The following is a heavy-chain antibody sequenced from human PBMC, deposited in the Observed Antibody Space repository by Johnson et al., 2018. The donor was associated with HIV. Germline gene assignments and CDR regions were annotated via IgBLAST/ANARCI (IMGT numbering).Heavy chain of an antibody. CDR1: GFTFSNFA. V-gene: IGHV3-30*01. Sequence: QVQLVESGGGVVQPGRSLRLSCAASGFTFSNFAMHWVRQAPGKGLEWVVVISYDGSNKYFADSVKGRFTISRDNSKNSLYLQMNSLRAADTAVYYCARQLGSDAFDIWGQGTMVTVSS. D-gene: IGHD7-27*01. CDR3: ARQLGSDAFDI. CDR2: ISYDGSNK. J-gene: IGHJ3*02.